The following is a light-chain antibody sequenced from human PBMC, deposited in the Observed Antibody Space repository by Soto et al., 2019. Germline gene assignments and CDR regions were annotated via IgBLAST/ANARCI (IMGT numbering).Light chain of an antibody. CDR2: YDH. Sequence: QSVLTQPPSVSEAPRQRVTISCSGHSSNIRNNVVNWYQQFPGKAPKLLIYYDHLRPSGVSDRFSGSKSGSSASLAINGLQSEDEADYYCAAWDDSLNGVVLGGGTKLTVL. CDR3: AAWDDSLNGVV. V-gene: IGLV1-36*01. CDR1: SSNIRNNV. J-gene: IGLJ2*01.